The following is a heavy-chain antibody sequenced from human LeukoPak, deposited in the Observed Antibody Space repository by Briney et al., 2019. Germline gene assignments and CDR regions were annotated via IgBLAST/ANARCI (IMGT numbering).Heavy chain of an antibody. Sequence: SETLSLTCTVSGGSISSSSYYWGWIRQPPGKGLEWIGSICYSGSTYYNPSLKSRVTISVDTSKNQFSLKLSSVTAADTAVYYCARHLGNDYSINWFDPWGQGTLVTVSS. J-gene: IGHJ5*02. CDR2: ICYSGST. CDR3: ARHLGNDYSINWFDP. CDR1: GGSISSSSYY. D-gene: IGHD4-11*01. V-gene: IGHV4-39*01.